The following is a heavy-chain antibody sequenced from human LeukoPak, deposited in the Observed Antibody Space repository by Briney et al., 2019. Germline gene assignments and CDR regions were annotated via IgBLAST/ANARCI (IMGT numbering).Heavy chain of an antibody. D-gene: IGHD3-22*01. CDR1: GFTFSDYY. CDR2: ISSSGITF. J-gene: IGHJ3*02. V-gene: IGHV3-11*04. CDR3: VKYSSSRTKAFDI. Sequence: GGSLRLSCAASGFTFSDYYMSWIRQAPGKGLEWVSCISSSGITFYYADSVKGRFTISRDNAKNSLYLQMNSLRAEDTAIYYCVKYSSSRTKAFDIWGQGTMVTVSS.